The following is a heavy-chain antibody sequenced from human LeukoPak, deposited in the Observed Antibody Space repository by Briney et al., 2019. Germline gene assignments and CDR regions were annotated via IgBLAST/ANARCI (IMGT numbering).Heavy chain of an antibody. Sequence: GGSLRLSCAASGFTFSSYSMNWVRQAPGKGLEWVSYISSSSSTIYYADSVKGRFTISRDNSKNTLYLQMNSLRAEDTAVYYCAKGGRWLARYDAFDIWGQGTMVTVSS. CDR1: GFTFSSYS. CDR3: AKGGRWLARYDAFDI. V-gene: IGHV3-48*01. CDR2: ISSSSSTI. J-gene: IGHJ3*02. D-gene: IGHD6-19*01.